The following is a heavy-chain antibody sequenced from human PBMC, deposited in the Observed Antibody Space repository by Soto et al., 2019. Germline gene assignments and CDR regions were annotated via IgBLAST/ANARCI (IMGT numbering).Heavy chain of an antibody. Sequence: PSETLSLTCTVSGGSISSSRCLWGWIRQPPGKGLEWIASIKYSGTTFYNPSLKSRVTLSADTSKNQFALKLSSVTAAETAVYYCARYGFTGRYYDAFDILGQGTMVTVS. V-gene: IGHV4-39*01. CDR3: ARYGFTGRYYDAFDI. J-gene: IGHJ3*02. D-gene: IGHD1-26*01. CDR2: IKYSGTT. CDR1: GGSISSSRCL.